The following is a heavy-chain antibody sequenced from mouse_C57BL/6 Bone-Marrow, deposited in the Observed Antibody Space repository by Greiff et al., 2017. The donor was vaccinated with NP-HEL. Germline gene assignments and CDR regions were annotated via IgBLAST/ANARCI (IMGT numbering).Heavy chain of an antibody. D-gene: IGHD4-1*02. CDR3: ARYRASTGTRAMDY. Sequence: VQLQQSGAELAKPGASVKLSCKASGYTFTSYWMHWVKQRPGQGLEWIGYINPSSGYTKYNQKFKAKATLPAHKSSSTAYMQLSSLTYEDSAGYYCARYRASTGTRAMDYWGQGTSVTVSS. J-gene: IGHJ4*01. V-gene: IGHV1-7*01. CDR2: INPSSGYT. CDR1: GYTFTSYW.